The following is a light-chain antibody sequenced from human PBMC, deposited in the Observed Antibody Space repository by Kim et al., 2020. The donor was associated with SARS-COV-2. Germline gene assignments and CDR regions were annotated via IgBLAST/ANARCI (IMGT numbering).Light chain of an antibody. CDR1: NSNIGTHY. Sequence: ELTQPPSASGTPGQGVTISCSGSNSNIGTHYVYWYQQLPGTAPKLLIYKDHQRSSGVPDRFPGSKSGTSASLAISGLRSADEADYYCASWDGSLSGWLFGGGTQLTVL. V-gene: IGLV1-47*01. CDR2: KDH. J-gene: IGLJ3*02. CDR3: ASWDGSLSGWL.